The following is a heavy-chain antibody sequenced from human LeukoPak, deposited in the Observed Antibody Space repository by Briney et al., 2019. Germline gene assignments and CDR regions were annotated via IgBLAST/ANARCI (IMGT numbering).Heavy chain of an antibody. CDR1: RFTFSSYS. CDR2: ISSSSSYI. D-gene: IGHD1-14*01. V-gene: IGHV3-21*01. CDR3: ARDPRGPTGNDHNGRDSFDF. J-gene: IGHJ4*02. Sequence: GGSLRLSCAASRFTFSSYSMNWVRQAPGKGLEWVSSISSSSSYIYYADSVKGRFTISRDNAKNSLYLQMNSLRAEDTAVYYCARDPRGPTGNDHNGRDSFDFWGQGALVTVSS.